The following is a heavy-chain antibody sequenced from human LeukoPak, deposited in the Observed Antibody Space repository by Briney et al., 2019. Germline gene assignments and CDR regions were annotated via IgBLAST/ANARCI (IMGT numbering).Heavy chain of an antibody. D-gene: IGHD1-26*01. V-gene: IGHV3-7*03. CDR3: ATGGNLVGAKGFDY. CDR2: IKPDGSDI. J-gene: IGHJ4*02. CDR1: EFNFDGSW. Sequence: GGSLRLSCAASEFNFDGSWMNWVRQAPGEGLEWVATIKPDGSDIYYVDSVKGRFTISRDNAKNSLYLQMNSLRTEDTAVYYCATGGNLVGAKGFDYWGQGTLVTVSS.